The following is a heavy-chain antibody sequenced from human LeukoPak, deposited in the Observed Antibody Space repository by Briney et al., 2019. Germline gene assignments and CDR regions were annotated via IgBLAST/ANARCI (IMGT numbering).Heavy chain of an antibody. CDR3: ARDRPAAYYDLWSGPDAFDI. CDR1: GGSISSGGYY. V-gene: IGHV4-31*03. D-gene: IGHD3-3*01. J-gene: IGHJ3*02. Sequence: SETLSLTCTVSGGSISSGGYYWSWIRQHPGKGLEWIGYIYYSGSTYYNPSLKSRVTISVDTSKNQFSLKLSSVTAADTAVYYCARDRPAAYYDLWSGPDAFDIWGQGTMVTVSS. CDR2: IYYSGST.